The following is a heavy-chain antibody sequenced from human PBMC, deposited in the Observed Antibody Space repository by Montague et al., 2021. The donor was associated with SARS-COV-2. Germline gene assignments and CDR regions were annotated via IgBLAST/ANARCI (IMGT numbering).Heavy chain of an antibody. CDR3: AHRFAGFFDY. V-gene: IGHV2-5*05. CDR1: GFSHNTPEVA. J-gene: IGHJ4*02. Sequence: VKPTQTLTLTCTFSGFSHNTPEVAVGWIRQPPGKALEWLALIYGGDEKRYGPSLQSRLTITRDTSKSQVVLTMTNMDPVDTATYFCAHRFAGFFDYWGQGILVTVSS. CDR2: IYGGDEK.